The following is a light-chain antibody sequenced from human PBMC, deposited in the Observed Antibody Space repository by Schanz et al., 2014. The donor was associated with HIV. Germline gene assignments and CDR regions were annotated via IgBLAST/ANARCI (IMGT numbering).Light chain of an antibody. CDR3: CSYAGSSTPYV. J-gene: IGLJ1*01. CDR2: DVS. CDR1: SSDVGGYDF. V-gene: IGLV2-23*02. Sequence: QSALTQPASVSGSPGQSITISCTGTSSDVGGYDFVSWFQQYPGKAPKLMIYDVSNRPSGVSNRFSGSKSGNTASLTISGLQAEDEADYYCCSYAGSSTPYVFGAGTKLTVL.